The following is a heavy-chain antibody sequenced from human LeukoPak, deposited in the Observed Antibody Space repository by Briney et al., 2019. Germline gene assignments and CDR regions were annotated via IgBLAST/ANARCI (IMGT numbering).Heavy chain of an antibody. V-gene: IGHV4-59*12. CDR1: GGSISNYY. CDR2: IYYTGST. D-gene: IGHD2-15*01. CDR3: ARGQDIVVVVAATMTTVSYFDY. Sequence: SETLSLTCTVSGGSISNYYWNWIRQPPGKGLEWIGYIYYTGSTNYNPSLKSRVTMSVDTSKNQFSLKLSSVTAADTAVYYCARGQDIVVVVAATMTTVSYFDYWGQGTLVTVSS. J-gene: IGHJ4*02.